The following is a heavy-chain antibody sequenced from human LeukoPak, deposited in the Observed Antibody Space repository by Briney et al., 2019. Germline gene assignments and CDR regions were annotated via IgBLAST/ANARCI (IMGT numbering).Heavy chain of an antibody. J-gene: IGHJ6*02. D-gene: IGHD5-24*01. CDR2: MNPNSGNT. Sequence: ASVKVSCKASGYTFTSYDINWVRQATGQGLEWMGWMNPNSGNTGCAQKFQGRVTMTRNTSISTAYMELSSLRSEDTAVYYCVRWLQPGQLYYYYYGMDVWGQGTTVTVSS. CDR3: VRWLQPGQLYYYYYGMDV. CDR1: GYTFTSYD. V-gene: IGHV1-8*01.